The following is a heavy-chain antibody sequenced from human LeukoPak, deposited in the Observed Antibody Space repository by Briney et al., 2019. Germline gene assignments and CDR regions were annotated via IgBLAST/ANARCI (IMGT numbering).Heavy chain of an antibody. CDR3: AKAGRDYYDSSGYHLRPFDY. V-gene: IGHV3-23*01. D-gene: IGHD3-22*01. CDR1: GFTFSSYA. Sequence: GGSLRLSCAASGFTFSSYAMSWVRQAPGKGLEWVSAISGSGGSTYYADSVKGRFTISRDNSKNTLYLQMNSLGAEDTAVYYCAKAGRDYYDSSGYHLRPFDYWGQGTLVTVSS. J-gene: IGHJ4*02. CDR2: ISGSGGST.